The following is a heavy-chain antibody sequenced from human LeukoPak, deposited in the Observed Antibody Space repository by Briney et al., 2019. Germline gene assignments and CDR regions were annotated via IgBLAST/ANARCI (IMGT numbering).Heavy chain of an antibody. Sequence: ASVKVSYKASGYTFTVYYMHWVRQAPGQGVEWMGWINPNSGGTNYAQKFQGRVTINRDTSISTAYMELSRLRSDDTAVYYCARDRGTTVTTYWFDPWGQGTLVTVSS. V-gene: IGHV1-2*02. D-gene: IGHD4-17*01. CDR2: INPNSGGT. J-gene: IGHJ5*02. CDR1: GYTFTVYY. CDR3: ARDRGTTVTTYWFDP.